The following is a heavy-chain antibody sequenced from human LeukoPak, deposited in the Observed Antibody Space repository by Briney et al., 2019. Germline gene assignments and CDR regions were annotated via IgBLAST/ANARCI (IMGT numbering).Heavy chain of an antibody. CDR2: INHSGST. J-gene: IGHJ4*02. Sequence: PSETLSLTCAVYGGSFSGYYWSWIRQPPGKGLEWIGEINHSGSTNYNPSLKSRVTISVDTSKNQFSLKLSSVTAADTAVYYCATFGLAVAGPDYWGQGTLVTVPS. CDR1: GGSFSGYY. CDR3: ATFGLAVAGPDY. D-gene: IGHD6-19*01. V-gene: IGHV4-34*01.